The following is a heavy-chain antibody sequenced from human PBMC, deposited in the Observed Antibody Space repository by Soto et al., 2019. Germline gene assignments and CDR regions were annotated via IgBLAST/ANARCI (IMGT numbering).Heavy chain of an antibody. CDR3: ARNSLLQGPSRGMDV. J-gene: IGHJ6*02. D-gene: IGHD2-15*01. CDR2: VSTYNGNA. V-gene: IGHV1-18*01. CDR1: GYCFTSYE. Sequence: QVQLVQSGAEVKRPGGSVKVSCKASGYCFTSYEISWVRQAPGLGLEWMGWVSTYNGNANYAQKLHGRVTMTTETTTSTAYMELRSLRSDDTAVYYCARNSLLQGPSRGMDVWGQGTTATVSS.